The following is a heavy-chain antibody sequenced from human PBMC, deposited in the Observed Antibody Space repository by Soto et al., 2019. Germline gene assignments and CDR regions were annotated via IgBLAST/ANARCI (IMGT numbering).Heavy chain of an antibody. Sequence: PSETLSLTCTVSGGSISGYYWSWIRQPPGKGLEWIGYIYYSGSTNYNPSLKSRVTISVDTSKNQFSLKLSSVTAADTAVYYCARRGRAVAGTRWFDPWGQGTLVTVSS. D-gene: IGHD6-19*01. V-gene: IGHV4-59*01. CDR1: GGSISGYY. CDR2: IYYSGST. J-gene: IGHJ5*02. CDR3: ARRGRAVAGTRWFDP.